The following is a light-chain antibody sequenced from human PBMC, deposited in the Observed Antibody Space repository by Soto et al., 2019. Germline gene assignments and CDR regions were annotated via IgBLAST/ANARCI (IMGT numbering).Light chain of an antibody. CDR1: QSLLHSDGCTY. Sequence: DIVMTQSPPSLSVTPGEPASISCRSSQSLLHSDGCTYVDWYVQRPGQSPQLLIYLGSNRASGVPDRLSGSGSGTDFTLKISKVESEDVGIYYCMQVLHTPFSFGPGTKVDFK. V-gene: IGKV2-28*01. CDR2: LGS. CDR3: MQVLHTPFS. J-gene: IGKJ3*01.